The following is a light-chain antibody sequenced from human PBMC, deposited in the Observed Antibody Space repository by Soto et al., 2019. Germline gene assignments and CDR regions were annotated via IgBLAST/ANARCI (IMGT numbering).Light chain of an antibody. CDR1: QSLVHSDGKTY. CDR2: KVS. J-gene: IGKJ1*01. V-gene: IGKV2-30*02. CDR3: MQGTYWPT. Sequence: DVVMTQSPLSLSVTLGQPASISCRSSQSLVHSDGKTYLNWFHQRPGQSPRRLIYKVSNRDSGVPDRFSGSGSGTDFTLKISRVEAEDAGVYYCMQGTYWPTFGQGTKVDIK.